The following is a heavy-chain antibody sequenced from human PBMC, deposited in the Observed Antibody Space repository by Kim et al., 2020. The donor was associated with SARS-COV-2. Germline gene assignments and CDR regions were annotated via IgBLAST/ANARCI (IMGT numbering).Heavy chain of an antibody. CDR3: ARSPNRPFDI. Sequence: HKYYADSVKGRFTISRDNSKTTLYLQMNSLSAEDTAVYYCARSPNRPFDIWGQGTLVAVSS. CDR2: HK. V-gene: IGHV3-30*01. D-gene: IGHD3-9*01. J-gene: IGHJ4*02.